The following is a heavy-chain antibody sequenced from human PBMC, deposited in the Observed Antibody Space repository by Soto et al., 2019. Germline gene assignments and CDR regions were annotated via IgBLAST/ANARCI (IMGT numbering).Heavy chain of an antibody. D-gene: IGHD1-26*01. J-gene: IGHJ4*02. CDR2: INGDGSST. Sequence: EVQLVESGGGLVQPGGSLRLSCAASGFTFSIYWMHWVRQAPGMGLEWVSRINGDGSSTSNADPVKGRFTISRDNANNSLYLEMNSLRSEETAVYYCARESMWAPDYWGQGTLVAVSS. CDR3: ARESMWAPDY. V-gene: IGHV3-74*01. CDR1: GFTFSIYW.